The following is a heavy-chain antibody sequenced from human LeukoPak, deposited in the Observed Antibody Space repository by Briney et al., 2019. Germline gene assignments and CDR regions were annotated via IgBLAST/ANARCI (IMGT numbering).Heavy chain of an antibody. CDR1: GGSFSGYY. CDR3: ASAGFRYSYYYGMDV. CDR2: INHSGST. V-gene: IGHV4-34*01. D-gene: IGHD3-10*01. J-gene: IGHJ6*02. Sequence: PSENLSLTCAVYGGSFSGYYWSWIRQPPGKGLEWIGEINHSGSTNYNPSLKSRVTISVDTSKNQFSLKLSSVTAADTAVYYCASAGFRYSYYYGMDVWGQGTTVTVSS.